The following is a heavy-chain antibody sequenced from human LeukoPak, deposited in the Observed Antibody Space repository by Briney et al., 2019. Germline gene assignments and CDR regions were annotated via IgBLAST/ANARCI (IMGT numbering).Heavy chain of an antibody. D-gene: IGHD3-3*01. CDR3: ARGRDFWSGYYPYYFDY. CDR2: INHSGST. V-gene: IGHV4-34*01. Sequence: PSETLSLTCAVYGGSFSGYYWSWIRQPPGKGLEWIGEINHSGSTNYNPSLKSRVTISVDTSKNQLSLKLSSVTAADTAVYYCARGRDFWSGYYPYYFDYWGQGTLVTVSS. CDR1: GGSFSGYY. J-gene: IGHJ4*02.